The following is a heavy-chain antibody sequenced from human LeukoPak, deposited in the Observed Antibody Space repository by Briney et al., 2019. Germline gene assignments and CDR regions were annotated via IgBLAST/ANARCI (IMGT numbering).Heavy chain of an antibody. D-gene: IGHD6-13*01. CDR1: GGSISSYY. CDR2: IYYSGST. J-gene: IGHJ4*02. V-gene: IGHV4-59*12. CDR3: ARGEGYTSTWYQPHFDY. Sequence: SETLSLICTVSGGSISSYYWSWIRQPPGKGLEWIGYIYYSGSTNYNPSLKSRVTISVDTSKNQFSLRLNSVTAADTAVYYCARGEGYTSTWYQPHFDYWGQGTLVTVSS.